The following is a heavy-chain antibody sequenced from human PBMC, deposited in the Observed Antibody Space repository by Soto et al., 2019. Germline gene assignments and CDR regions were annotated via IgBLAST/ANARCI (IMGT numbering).Heavy chain of an antibody. V-gene: IGHV1-18*01. Sequence: KAGPSVKVSCKASGYIFITYGITWVRQAPGQGLEWMGWISAYNGNTNYAQKFQGRVTMTTETSTSTAYMELRSLRSDDTAVYYCARARCKAGSCYLTVDGFDMWGQGTMVTVSS. CDR2: ISAYNGNT. CDR3: ARARCKAGSCYLTVDGFDM. CDR1: GYIFITYG. J-gene: IGHJ3*02. D-gene: IGHD2-15*01.